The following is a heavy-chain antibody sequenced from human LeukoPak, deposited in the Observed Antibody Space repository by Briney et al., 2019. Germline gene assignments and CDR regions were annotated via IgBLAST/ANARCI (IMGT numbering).Heavy chain of an antibody. Sequence: ASVKVSCKASGYTFTSYDINWVRQAPGQGLEGMGWMNPNSGNTGYAQKFQGRVTMSRNTSISTAYMELSSLRSADAAVYYCSRGSLLYGSNSGIDYWGQGTLVTVSS. V-gene: IGHV1-8*01. J-gene: IGHJ4*02. CDR2: MNPNSGNT. CDR1: GYTFTSYD. D-gene: IGHD4-23*01. CDR3: SRGSLLYGSNSGIDY.